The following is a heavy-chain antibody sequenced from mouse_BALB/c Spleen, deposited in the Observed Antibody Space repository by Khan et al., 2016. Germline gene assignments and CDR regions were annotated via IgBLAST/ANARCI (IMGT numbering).Heavy chain of an antibody. V-gene: IGHV14-4*02. CDR2: IDPENGDT. CDR1: GFNIKDYY. D-gene: IGHD1-2*01. CDR3: NEGLRPHYYAMDY. Sequence: VQLQQSGAELVRSGASVKLSCTASGFNIKDYYMHWVKQRPEQGLEWIGWIDPENGDTEYAPTFQGKATMTADTSSNTAYLQLSSLTSEDTAVYYGNEGLRPHYYAMDYWGQGTSVTVSS. J-gene: IGHJ4*01.